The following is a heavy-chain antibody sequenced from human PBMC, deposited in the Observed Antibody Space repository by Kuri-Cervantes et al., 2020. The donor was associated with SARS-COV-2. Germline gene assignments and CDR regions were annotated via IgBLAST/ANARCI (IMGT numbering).Heavy chain of an antibody. J-gene: IGHJ4*02. CDR2: ISGSGGST. CDR3: AKVSWGYYFDY. V-gene: IGHV3-23*01. Sequence: GESLKISCVASGFTFSSYAMSWVRQAPGKGLEWVSAISGSGGSTYYADSVKGRFTISRDNSKNTLYLQMNSLRAEDTAVYYCAKVSWGYYFDYWGQGTLVTVSS. CDR1: GFTFSSYA. D-gene: IGHD3-16*01.